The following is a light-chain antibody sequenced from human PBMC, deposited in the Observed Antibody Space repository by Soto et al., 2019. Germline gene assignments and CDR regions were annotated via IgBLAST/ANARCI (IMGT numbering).Light chain of an antibody. CDR2: GAS. Sequence: EIVMTQSPATLSVSPGERATLSCRASQSVSSKLAWYQQKPGQAPRLLIYGASTRATGIPARFSGSGSGTEFTLTISSLQSEDFAVYYCKQYNDWPVAFGQGTKVDIK. CDR3: KQYNDWPVA. J-gene: IGKJ1*01. CDR1: QSVSSK. V-gene: IGKV3-15*01.